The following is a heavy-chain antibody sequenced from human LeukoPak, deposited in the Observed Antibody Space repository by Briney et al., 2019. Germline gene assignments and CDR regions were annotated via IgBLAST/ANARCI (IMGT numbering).Heavy chain of an antibody. Sequence: SVKVSCKASGGTLSSYAISRVRQAPGQGLEWMGSIIPIFGTANYAQKFQGRVTITADESTSTAYMELSSLGSEDTAVYYCARGPTPETYYYGSGSYLNFDYWGQGTLVTVSS. D-gene: IGHD3-10*01. CDR1: GGTLSSYA. CDR3: ARGPTPETYYYGSGSYLNFDY. V-gene: IGHV1-69*13. CDR2: IIPIFGTA. J-gene: IGHJ4*02.